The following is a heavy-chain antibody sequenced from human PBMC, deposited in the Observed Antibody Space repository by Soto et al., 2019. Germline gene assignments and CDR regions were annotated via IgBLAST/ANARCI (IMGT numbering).Heavy chain of an antibody. Sequence: PSETLSLTCAVSGGSISSSNWWSWVRQPPGKGLEWIGEIYHSGSTNYNPSLKSRVTISVDKSKNQFSLKLSSVTAADTAVYYCARGFTPNIAAAGTFDYWGQGTLVTVSS. V-gene: IGHV4-4*02. D-gene: IGHD6-13*01. J-gene: IGHJ4*02. CDR1: GGSISSSNW. CDR2: IYHSGST. CDR3: ARGFTPNIAAAGTFDY.